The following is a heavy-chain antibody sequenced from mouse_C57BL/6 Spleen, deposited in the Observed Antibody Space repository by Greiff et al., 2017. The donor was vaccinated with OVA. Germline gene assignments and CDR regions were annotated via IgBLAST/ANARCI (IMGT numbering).Heavy chain of an antibody. CDR3: ARNYGRAWYFDV. CDR2: IYPGSGST. J-gene: IGHJ1*03. V-gene: IGHV1-55*01. CDR1: GYTFTSYW. Sequence: QVQLQQPGAELVKPGASVKMSCKASGYTFTSYWITWVKQRPGQGLEWIGDIYPGSGSTNYNEKFKSEATLTVDTSSSTAYMQLSSLTSEDSAVYDCARNYGRAWYFDVGGTGTTVTVSS. D-gene: IGHD1-1*01.